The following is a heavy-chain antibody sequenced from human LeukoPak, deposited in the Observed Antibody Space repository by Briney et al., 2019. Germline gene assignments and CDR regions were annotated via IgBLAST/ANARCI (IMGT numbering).Heavy chain of an antibody. D-gene: IGHD3-10*01. J-gene: IGHJ6*02. CDR2: INPSGGST. V-gene: IGHV1-46*01. CDR3: ARDYGSGSYAYYYGMDV. Sequence: ASVKVSCKASGYTFTSYYMHWVRQAPGQGLEWMGIINPSGGSTSYAQKFQGRVTMTRDTSTSTVYMELSSLRSEDTAVYYCARDYGSGSYAYYYGMDVWGQGTTVTVS. CDR1: GYTFTSYY.